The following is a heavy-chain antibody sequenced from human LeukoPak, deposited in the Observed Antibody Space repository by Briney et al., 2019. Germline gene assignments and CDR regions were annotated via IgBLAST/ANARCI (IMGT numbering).Heavy chain of an antibody. J-gene: IGHJ4*02. CDR1: GGSFSGYY. CDR3: ARGGGEAPSS. D-gene: IGHD2-21*01. Sequence: PETLSLTCAVYGGSFSGYYWSWIRQPPGKGLEWIGEINHSGSTNYSPSLKSRVTISTDTSKNQFSLKLSSVTAADTAVYFCARGGGEAPSSWGQGNLVTVSS. V-gene: IGHV4-34*01. CDR2: INHSGST.